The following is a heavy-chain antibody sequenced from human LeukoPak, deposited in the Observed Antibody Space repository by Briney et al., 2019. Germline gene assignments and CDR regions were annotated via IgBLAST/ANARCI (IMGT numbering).Heavy chain of an antibody. CDR2: ISGSGGST. D-gene: IGHD5-12*01. CDR1: GFTFSSYG. J-gene: IGHJ4*02. CDR3: AKDKGYSGYVGGLDY. V-gene: IGHV3-23*01. Sequence: GGTLRLSCAASGFTFSSYGMSWVRQAPGKGLEWVSAISGSGGSTYYADSVKGRFTISRDNSKNTLYLQMNSLRAEDTAVYYCAKDKGYSGYVGGLDYWGQGTLVTVSS.